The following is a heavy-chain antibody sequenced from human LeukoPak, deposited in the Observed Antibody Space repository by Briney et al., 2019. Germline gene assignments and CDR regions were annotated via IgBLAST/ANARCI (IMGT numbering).Heavy chain of an antibody. V-gene: IGHV3-7*01. D-gene: IGHD3-3*01. CDR3: ARPGGDFWSAYPFDY. J-gene: IGHJ4*02. CDR2: IQQDGIKK. CDR1: GFTFSTYW. Sequence: PGGSLRLSCAASGFTFSTYWMSWVRQAPGKGLEWVANIQQDGIKKYYVDSVEGRFTISRENAKNSLFLQMSSLRADDTAVYYCARPGGDFWSAYPFDYWGQGTLVTVSS.